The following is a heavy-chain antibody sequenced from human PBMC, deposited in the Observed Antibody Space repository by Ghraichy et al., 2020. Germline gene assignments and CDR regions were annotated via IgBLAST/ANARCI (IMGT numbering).Heavy chain of an antibody. D-gene: IGHD3-10*02. CDR3: VQDSNYYVTSGNYLVS. V-gene: IGHV3-64D*06. J-gene: IGHJ5*02. Sequence: GGSLRLSCSASGFAFNNYAMHWVRRAPGEGPQSVSGIVNNGHNTYYAASVKGRVTISRDNSQNTLYLQMSSLRVDNTAVYFCVQDSNYYVTSGNYLVSSGQGTLVTVAP. CDR2: IVNNGHNT. CDR1: GFAFNNYA.